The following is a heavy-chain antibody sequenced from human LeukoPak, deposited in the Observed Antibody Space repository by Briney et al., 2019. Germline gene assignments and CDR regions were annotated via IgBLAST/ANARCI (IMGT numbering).Heavy chain of an antibody. CDR3: ARKYCSTTSCLFDN. J-gene: IGHJ4*02. D-gene: IGHD2-2*01. Sequence: GGSLRLSCAASGFTFSSYAMSWVRQAPGKGLQWVSDISSSGTTIYYADSVKGRFTISRDNAKNSLYLQMNSLRAEDTAVYYCARKYCSTTSCLFDNWGQGTLVTVSS. CDR1: GFTFSSYA. CDR2: ISSSGTTI. V-gene: IGHV3-48*03.